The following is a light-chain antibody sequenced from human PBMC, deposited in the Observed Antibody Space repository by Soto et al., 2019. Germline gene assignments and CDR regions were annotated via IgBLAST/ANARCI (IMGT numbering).Light chain of an antibody. CDR3: SSYAGSNDIVL. Sequence: QSVLTQPASVSGSPGQSITISCTGTSSDVGSYNLVSWYQHHPGKAPKVLIYEVSKRPSGVSDHFSGSKSGNTASLTISGLQAEDEANYYCSSYAGSNDIVLFGGGTKVTVL. J-gene: IGLJ2*01. CDR1: SSDVGSYNL. CDR2: EVS. V-gene: IGLV2-23*02.